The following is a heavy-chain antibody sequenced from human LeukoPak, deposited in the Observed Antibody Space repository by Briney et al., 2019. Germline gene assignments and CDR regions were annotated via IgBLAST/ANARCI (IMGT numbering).Heavy chain of an antibody. CDR3: ASLGGNYDILTGSTDY. CDR1: GYTFTSYD. J-gene: IGHJ4*02. D-gene: IGHD3-9*01. CDR2: IIPILGIA. V-gene: IGHV1-69*04. Sequence: GASVKVSCKASGYTFTSYDISWVRRAPGQGLEWMGRIIPILGIANYAQKFQGRVTITADKSTSTAYMELSSLRSEDTAVYYCASLGGNYDILTGSTDYWGQGTLVTVSS.